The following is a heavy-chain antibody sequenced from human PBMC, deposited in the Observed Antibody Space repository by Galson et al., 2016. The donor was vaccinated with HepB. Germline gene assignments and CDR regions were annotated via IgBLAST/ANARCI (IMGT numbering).Heavy chain of an antibody. J-gene: IGHJ4*02. CDR1: GFTFSSYS. D-gene: IGHD4-23*01. CDR3: AGLGYGDNSGFDY. Sequence: SLRLSCAASGFTFSSYSMNWVRQAPGKGLEFFSYISSTIRTVFYADSVKGRFTISRDNAKNSLYLQMNGLTEEDTAVYYCAGLGYGDNSGFDYWGQGTLVTVSS. CDR2: ISSTIRTV. V-gene: IGHV3-48*02.